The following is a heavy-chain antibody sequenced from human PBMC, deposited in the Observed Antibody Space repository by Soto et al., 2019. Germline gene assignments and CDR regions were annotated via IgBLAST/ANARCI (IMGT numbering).Heavy chain of an antibody. J-gene: IGHJ4*02. V-gene: IGHV3-7*05. CDR1: GFTLSNYW. CDR2: IKQDGSEK. Sequence: GGSLRLSCVASGFTLSNYWMGWVRQASGRGLELVGYIKQDGSEKYYGGSVTARFTISRDSAGNYLFLQINSPRVEDTAVYYCVKPNWGSYSFYLWARGAGVPVSS. CDR3: VKPNWGSYSFYL. D-gene: IGHD3-16*01.